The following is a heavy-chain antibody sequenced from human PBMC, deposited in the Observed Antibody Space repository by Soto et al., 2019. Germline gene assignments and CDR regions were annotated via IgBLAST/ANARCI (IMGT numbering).Heavy chain of an antibody. D-gene: IGHD2-15*01. CDR3: ARERDCSGGSCPWFDP. J-gene: IGHJ5*02. Sequence: QVQLVQSGAEVKKPGSSVKVSCKASGGTFSSYTISWVRQAPGQGLEWMGRIIPILGIANYAQKFQGRVTIPXXKXTXXAYMELSGLRSEDTAVYYCARERDCSGGSCPWFDPWGQGTLVTVSS. V-gene: IGHV1-69*08. CDR2: IIPILGIA. CDR1: GGTFSSYT.